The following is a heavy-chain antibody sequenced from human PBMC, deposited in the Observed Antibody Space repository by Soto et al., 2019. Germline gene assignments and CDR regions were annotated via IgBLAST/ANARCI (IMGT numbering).Heavy chain of an antibody. J-gene: IGHJ6*04. D-gene: IGHD1-26*01. CDR1: EFSVITNY. CDR2: IYSGGTT. Sequence: GGSLRLSCAASEFSVITNYMSWVRQAPGKGLEWVAVIYSGGTTYYADSVKGRVTITADESTSTAYMELSSLRSEDTAVYYCARDRAVWELLRYYYGMDVWGKGTTGTVS. CDR3: ARDRAVWELLRYYYGMDV. V-gene: IGHV3-53*05.